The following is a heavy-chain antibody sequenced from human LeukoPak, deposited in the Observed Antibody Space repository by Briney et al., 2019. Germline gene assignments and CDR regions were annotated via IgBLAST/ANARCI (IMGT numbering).Heavy chain of an antibody. D-gene: IGHD2-2*01. CDR1: GFTFSSYS. J-gene: IGHJ4*02. CDR3: ARGLYQLLPYYFDY. Sequence: PGRSLRLSCAASGFTFSSYSMNWVRQAPGKGLEWVSYISSSSSTIYYADSVKGRFTISRDNAKNSLYLQMNSLRAEDTAVYYCARGLYQLLPYYFDYWGQGTLVTVSS. CDR2: ISSSSSTI. V-gene: IGHV3-48*04.